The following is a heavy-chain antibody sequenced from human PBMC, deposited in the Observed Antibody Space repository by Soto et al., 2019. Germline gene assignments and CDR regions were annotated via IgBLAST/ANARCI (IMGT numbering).Heavy chain of an antibody. CDR3: ARDETGTTINYYYYGMDV. CDR2: ISAYNGNT. V-gene: IGHV1-18*01. J-gene: IGHJ6*02. CDR1: GYTFTIYG. D-gene: IGHD1-7*01. Sequence: GASVKVSCKASGYTFTIYGISWVRQAPGQGLEWMGWISAYNGNTNYARKLQGRVTMTTDTSTSTAYMELRSLRSDDTAVYYCARDETGTTINYYYYGMDVWGQGTTVTVSS.